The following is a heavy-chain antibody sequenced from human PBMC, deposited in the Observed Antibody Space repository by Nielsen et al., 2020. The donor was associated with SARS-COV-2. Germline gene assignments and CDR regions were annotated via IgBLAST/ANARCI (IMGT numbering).Heavy chain of an antibody. V-gene: IGHV4-30-4*01. CDR1: GGSISSGDYY. Sequence: LRLSCTVSGGSISSGDYYWSWIRQPPGKGLEWIGYIYYSGSTYYNPSLKSRVTISVDTSKNQFSLKLSSVTAADTAVYYCARGRGSGSYYWPDMDVWGKGTTVTVSS. J-gene: IGHJ6*03. CDR2: IYYSGST. CDR3: ARGRGSGSYYWPDMDV. D-gene: IGHD3-10*01.